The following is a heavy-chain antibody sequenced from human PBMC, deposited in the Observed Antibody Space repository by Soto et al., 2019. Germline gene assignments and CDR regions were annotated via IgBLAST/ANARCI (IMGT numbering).Heavy chain of an antibody. CDR1: GGSISSYY. Sequence: SETLSLTCTVSGGSISSYYWSWIRQPPGKGLEWIGYIYYSGSTNYKPSLKSRVTISVDTSKNQFSLKLSSVTAADTAVYYCAGVDIVVVVAATPPWFDPWGQGTLVTSPQ. V-gene: IGHV4-59*01. CDR3: AGVDIVVVVAATPPWFDP. J-gene: IGHJ5*02. CDR2: IYYSGST. D-gene: IGHD2-15*01.